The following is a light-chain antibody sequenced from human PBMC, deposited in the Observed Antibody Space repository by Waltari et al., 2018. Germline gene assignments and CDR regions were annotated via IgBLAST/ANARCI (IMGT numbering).Light chain of an antibody. V-gene: IGKV1-27*01. CDR2: SAS. Sequence: IQMTQSPSSLSASVGDRVTITCRARPGSVNYLAWYQQKPGKVPRLLISSASTLQSGVPSRFSGSGSGTEFTLTIAGLQPEDVATYYCQKYNAAPLIFGGGTKVEIK. CDR1: PGSVNY. J-gene: IGKJ4*01. CDR3: QKYNAAPLI.